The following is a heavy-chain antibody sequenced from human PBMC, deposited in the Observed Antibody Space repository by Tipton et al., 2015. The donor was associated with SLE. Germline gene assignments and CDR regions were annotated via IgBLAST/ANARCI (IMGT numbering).Heavy chain of an antibody. CDR2: VYYSGST. V-gene: IGHV4-59*01. CDR3: ARETRAVADGTYYMDV. D-gene: IGHD6-19*01. CDR1: GGSISSYY. J-gene: IGHJ6*03. Sequence: TLSLTCAVYGGSISSYYWSWIRQPPGKGLEWIGYVYYSGSTNYNPSLKSRVTISVDTSKNHFSLKLSSVTAADTAVYYCARETRAVADGTYYMDVWGIGTTVTVSS.